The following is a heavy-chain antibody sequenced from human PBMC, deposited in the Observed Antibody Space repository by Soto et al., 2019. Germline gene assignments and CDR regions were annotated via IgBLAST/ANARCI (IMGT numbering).Heavy chain of an antibody. J-gene: IGHJ4*02. Sequence: QVQLVESGGGVVQPGRSLRLSCEASGFTFSTYGMHWVRQAPGKGLEWVAVIWYDGSNKYYADSVRGRFTISRDNSKDMLYLKMNSLRAEDTAVYYCTRAVGPFDYWGQGTLVTVSS. CDR2: IWYDGSNK. V-gene: IGHV3-33*01. D-gene: IGHD3-16*01. CDR1: GFTFSTYG. CDR3: TRAVGPFDY.